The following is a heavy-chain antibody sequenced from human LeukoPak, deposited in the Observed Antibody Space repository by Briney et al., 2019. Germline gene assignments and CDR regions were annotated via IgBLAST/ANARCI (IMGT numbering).Heavy chain of an antibody. CDR2: INHSGST. V-gene: IGHV4-34*01. CDR3: ARDLLLWFGETTQWFDP. CDR1: GFTFSSYA. Sequence: KPGGSLRLSCAASGFTFSSYAMSWVRQAPGKGLEWIGEINHSGSTNYNPSLKSRVTISVDTSKNQFSLKLSSVTAADTAVYYCARDLLLWFGETTQWFDPWGQGALVTVSS. D-gene: IGHD3-10*01. J-gene: IGHJ5*02.